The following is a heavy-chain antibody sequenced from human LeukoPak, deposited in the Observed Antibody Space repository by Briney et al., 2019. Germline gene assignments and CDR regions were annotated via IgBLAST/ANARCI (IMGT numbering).Heavy chain of an antibody. V-gene: IGHV1-8*01. Sequence: GASVKVSCKASGYTFTSYDINWVRQATGQGLEWMGWMNPNSGNAGYAQKFQGRVTMTRNTSISTAYMELSNLRPEDTAVYYCARRKYTYSSGRGWLDPWGQGTLVTVSS. CDR2: MNPNSGNA. J-gene: IGHJ5*02. CDR1: GYTFTSYD. CDR3: ARRKYTYSSGRGWLDP. D-gene: IGHD6-19*01.